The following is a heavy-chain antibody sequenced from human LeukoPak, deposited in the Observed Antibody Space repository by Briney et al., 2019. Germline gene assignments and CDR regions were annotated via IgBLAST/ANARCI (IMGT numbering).Heavy chain of an antibody. CDR3: ARTLAECTSTSCSSPMDV. V-gene: IGHV4-30-4*08. CDR1: GGSISSGIYH. D-gene: IGHD2-2*01. CDR2: IFYTGST. Sequence: SETLSLTCTVSGGSISSGIYHWTWIRQPPGMGLEWIGSIFYTGSTYYSPSLKSRIDISVDTSRNQFSLKLNSVTATDTAVYYCARTLAECTSTSCSSPMDVWGKGTTVAVSS. J-gene: IGHJ6*03.